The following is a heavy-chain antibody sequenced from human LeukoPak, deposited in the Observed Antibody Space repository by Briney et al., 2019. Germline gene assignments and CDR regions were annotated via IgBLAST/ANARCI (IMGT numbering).Heavy chain of an antibody. CDR1: GYSISSGYY. Sequence: SETLSLTCTVSGYSISSGYYWGWIRQPPGKGLEWIGSSYHSGSTYYNPSLKSRVTISVDTSKNQFSLKLSSVTAADTAVYYCARDFRGGYDFWSGYYTPYYFDYWGQGTLVTVSP. CDR2: SYHSGST. J-gene: IGHJ4*02. V-gene: IGHV4-38-2*02. D-gene: IGHD3-3*01. CDR3: ARDFRGGYDFWSGYYTPYYFDY.